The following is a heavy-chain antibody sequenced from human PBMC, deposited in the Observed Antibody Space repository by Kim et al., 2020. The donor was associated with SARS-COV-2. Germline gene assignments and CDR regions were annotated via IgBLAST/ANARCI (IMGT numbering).Heavy chain of an antibody. Sequence: GGSLRLSCEASGFSFSSHWMHWVRQAPGERLVWVSHINTDGSATDYADSVRGRFTISRDNAKYTLYLHMNILTADDTAVYYCARDEYWNSDRYWGQGALVTVSS. CDR1: GFSFSSHW. V-gene: IGHV3-74*01. D-gene: IGHD1-1*01. CDR2: INTDGSAT. CDR3: ARDEYWNSDRY. J-gene: IGHJ1*01.